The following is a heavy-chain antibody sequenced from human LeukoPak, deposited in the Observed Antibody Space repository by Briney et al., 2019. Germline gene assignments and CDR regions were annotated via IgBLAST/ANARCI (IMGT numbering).Heavy chain of an antibody. CDR3: ARGIRYYYDSSGYYPLNWFDP. D-gene: IGHD3-22*01. V-gene: IGHV4-34*01. Sequence: PSETLSLTCAVYGGSFSGYYWSWIRQPPGKGLEWIGEINHSGSTNYNPSLKSRVTISVDMSKNQFSLKLSSVTAADTAVYYCARGIRYYYDSSGYYPLNWFDPWGQGTLVTVSS. CDR2: INHSGST. J-gene: IGHJ5*02. CDR1: GGSFSGYY.